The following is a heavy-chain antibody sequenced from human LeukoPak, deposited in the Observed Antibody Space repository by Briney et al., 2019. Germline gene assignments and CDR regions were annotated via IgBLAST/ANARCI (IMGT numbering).Heavy chain of an antibody. J-gene: IGHJ4*02. CDR2: ISGSGGST. V-gene: IGHV3-23*01. CDR1: GFTFSSYA. CDR3: PKGSAGARPYYFDY. Sequence: RPGGSLRLSCAASGFTFSSYAMSWVRQAPGKGLGWVSAISGSGGSTYYADSVKGRFTISRDNSKNTLFFQMNSLRAEDTAVYYCPKGSAGARPYYFDYWGQGILVTVSS. D-gene: IGHD1-26*01.